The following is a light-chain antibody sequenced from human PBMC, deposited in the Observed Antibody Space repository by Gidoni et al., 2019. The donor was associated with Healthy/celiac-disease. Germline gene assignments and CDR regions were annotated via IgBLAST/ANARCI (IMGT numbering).Light chain of an antibody. CDR3: QQRSNWPPGVT. CDR1: QSVSSY. CDR2: DAS. V-gene: IGKV3-11*01. J-gene: IGKJ3*01. Sequence: EIVLTQSAATLSLSPGERATLSCRASQSVSSYLECYQQKPGQAPRLLIYDASNRATGIPARFSGSGSGTDFTLTISSLEPEDCAVYYCQQRSNWPPGVTFGPGTKVDIK.